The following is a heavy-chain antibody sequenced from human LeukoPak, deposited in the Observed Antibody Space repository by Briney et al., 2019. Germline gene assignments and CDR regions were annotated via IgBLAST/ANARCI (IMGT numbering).Heavy chain of an antibody. J-gene: IGHJ4*02. CDR3: AKAGQQQLEMYYFDY. D-gene: IGHD6-13*01. V-gene: IGHV3-7*03. CDR1: GFTFSSYW. Sequence: PGGSLRLSCAASGFTFSSYWMSWVRQAPGKGLEWVANIKQDGSEKYYVDSVKGRFTISRDNAKNSLYLQMNRLRAEDTALYYCAKAGQQQLEMYYFDYWGQGTLVTVSS. CDR2: IKQDGSEK.